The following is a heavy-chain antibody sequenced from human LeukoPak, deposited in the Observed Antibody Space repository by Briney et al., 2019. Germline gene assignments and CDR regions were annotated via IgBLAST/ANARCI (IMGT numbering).Heavy chain of an antibody. J-gene: IGHJ4*02. V-gene: IGHV1-18*01. CDR3: ARDRQRYSGYEGSDY. Sequence: ASVKVSCKASGYTFTSCGISWVRQAPGQGLEWMGWISAYNGNTNYAQKLQGRVTMTTDTSTSTAYMELRSLRSDDTAVYYCARDRQRYSGYEGSDYWGQGTLVTVSS. CDR1: GYTFTSCG. CDR2: ISAYNGNT. D-gene: IGHD5-12*01.